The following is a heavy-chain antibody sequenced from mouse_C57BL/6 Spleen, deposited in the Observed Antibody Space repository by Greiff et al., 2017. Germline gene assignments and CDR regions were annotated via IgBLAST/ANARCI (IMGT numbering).Heavy chain of an antibody. CDR2: ISGGGGNN. CDR1: GFTFSSYT. CDR3: ARRDYGSSPWYFDV. V-gene: IGHV5-9*01. J-gene: IGHJ1*03. Sequence: EVKLVESGGGLVKPGGSLKLSCAASGFTFSSYTMSWVRQTPEKRLEWVATISGGGGNNYYPDSVKGRFTISRDNAKNTLYLQMSSLRSEDTALYYCARRDYGSSPWYFDVWGTGTTVTVSS. D-gene: IGHD1-1*01.